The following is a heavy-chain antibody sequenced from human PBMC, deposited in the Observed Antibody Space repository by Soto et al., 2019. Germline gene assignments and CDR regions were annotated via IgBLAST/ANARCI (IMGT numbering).Heavy chain of an antibody. Sequence: GGSLRLSCAASGFTFSSYSMNWVRQAPGKGLEWVSYISSSSSTIYYADSVKGRFTISRDNAKNSLYLQMNSLRAEDTVVYYCARDQSIVVVPAAFGMDVWGQGTTVTVSS. CDR3: ARDQSIVVVPAAFGMDV. J-gene: IGHJ6*02. D-gene: IGHD2-2*01. CDR2: ISSSSSTI. CDR1: GFTFSSYS. V-gene: IGHV3-48*01.